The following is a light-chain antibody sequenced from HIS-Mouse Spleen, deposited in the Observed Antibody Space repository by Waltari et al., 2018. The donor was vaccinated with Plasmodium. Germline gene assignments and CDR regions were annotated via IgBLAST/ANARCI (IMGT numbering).Light chain of an antibody. CDR3: YSTDSSGNHRV. Sequence: SYELTQPPSVSVSPGQTARITSSGDALPKKYAYWYQQQSGQAPVRVIYEDSKRPSGIPEGFSGSSSGTMATLTISGAQVEDEADYYCYSTDSSGNHRVFGGGTKLTVL. J-gene: IGLJ3*02. V-gene: IGLV3-10*01. CDR1: ALPKKY. CDR2: EDS.